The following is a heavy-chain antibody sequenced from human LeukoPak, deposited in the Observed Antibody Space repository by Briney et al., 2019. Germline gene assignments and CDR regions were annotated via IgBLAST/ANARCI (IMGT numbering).Heavy chain of an antibody. V-gene: IGHV1-8*01. CDR3: ARRGWELLRIDP. D-gene: IGHD2-15*01. J-gene: IGHJ5*02. CDR1: GYTFTNYD. CDR2: MNPNSGNT. Sequence: ASVKVSCKASGYTFTNYDINWVRQATGQGLEWMGWMNPNSGNTGYAQKFQGRVTMTRDTSISTAYMELSSLKSEDTAVYYCARRGWELLRIDPWGQGTLVTVSS.